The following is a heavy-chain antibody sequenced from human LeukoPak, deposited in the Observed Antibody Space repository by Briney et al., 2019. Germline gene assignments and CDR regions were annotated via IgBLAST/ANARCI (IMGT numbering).Heavy chain of an antibody. CDR3: AKDLLLYLPYCSSTSCSAPVGY. CDR1: GFTFSSYS. D-gene: IGHD2-2*01. J-gene: IGHJ4*02. Sequence: PGGSLRLSCAASGFTFSSYSMNWVRQAPGKGLEWVSSISSSSSYIYYADSVKGRFTISRDNSKNTLYLQMNSLRAEDTAVYYCAKDLLLYLPYCSSTSCSAPVGYWGQGTLVTVSS. V-gene: IGHV3-21*04. CDR2: ISSSSSYI.